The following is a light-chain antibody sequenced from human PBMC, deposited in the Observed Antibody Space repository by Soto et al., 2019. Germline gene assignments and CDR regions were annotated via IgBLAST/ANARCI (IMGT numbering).Light chain of an antibody. J-gene: IGLJ1*01. V-gene: IGLV1-44*01. CDR3: AAWDDSLNAFYV. CDR1: NSKIGSNT. Sequence: HSLLTEAPPGPGTPGRRVTISCSGNNSKIGSNTVNWYQQLPGTAPKLLIYSNNQRPSGVPDRFSGSKSGTSASLAISGLQSEDEADYYCAAWDDSLNAFYVFGTGTKVTVL. CDR2: SNN.